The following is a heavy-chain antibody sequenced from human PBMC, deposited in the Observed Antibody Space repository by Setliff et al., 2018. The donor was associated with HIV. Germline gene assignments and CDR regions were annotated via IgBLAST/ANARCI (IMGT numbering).Heavy chain of an antibody. CDR1: GGTFNTYA. CDR2: IIPIFNIA. CDR3: ASPHGYCPDGSCSLVGAFDF. V-gene: IGHV1-69*13. J-gene: IGHJ3*01. D-gene: IGHD2-8*01. Sequence: GASVKVSCKASGGTFNTYAMNWVRQAPGQGLEWMGHIIPIFNIAHYAQKFQDRITITADESTSTAYMELSSLRSEDTAVYYCASPHGYCPDGSCSLVGAFDFWGQGTMVTVSS.